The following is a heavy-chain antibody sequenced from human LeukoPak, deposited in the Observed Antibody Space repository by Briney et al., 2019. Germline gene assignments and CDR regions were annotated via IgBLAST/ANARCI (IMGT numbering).Heavy chain of an antibody. CDR3: ARSRQYNGGWCPDY. CDR2: TYYRSTWYS. Sequence: SQTLSLTCAISGDSVSSNSATWNWIRQSPSRGLEWLGRTYYRSTWYSDYAVSVKSRITINPDTSKNQFSLQLDSVTPEDTAVYYCARSRQYNGGWCPDYWGQGTLVTVS. D-gene: IGHD6-19*01. J-gene: IGHJ4*02. V-gene: IGHV6-1*01. CDR1: GDSVSSNSAT.